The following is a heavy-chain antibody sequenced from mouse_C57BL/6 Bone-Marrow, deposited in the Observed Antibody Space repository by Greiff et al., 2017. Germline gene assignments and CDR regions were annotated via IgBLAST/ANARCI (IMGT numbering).Heavy chain of an antibody. V-gene: IGHV2-5*01. CDR3: ATLRGYFDY. J-gene: IGHJ2*01. CDR2: IWRGGST. Sequence: VQLQQSGPGLVQPSQSLSITCTVSGFSLTSYGVHWVRQSPGKGLEWLGVIWRGGSTDYNAAFMSRLSLTKDNSKSQVFFKMHSLQADDTAIYYCATLRGYFDYWGQGTTLTVSS. CDR1: GFSLTSYG.